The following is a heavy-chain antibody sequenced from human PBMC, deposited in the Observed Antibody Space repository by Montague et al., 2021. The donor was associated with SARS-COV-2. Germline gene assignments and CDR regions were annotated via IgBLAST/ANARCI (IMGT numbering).Heavy chain of an antibody. CDR2: IGTAGDT. CDR1: GFTFSSYD. Sequence: SLRLSCAASGFTFSSYDMHWVRQATGKGLEWVSAIGTAGDTYYPGSVKGRFTISRENANNSLYLQMNSLRAGDTAVYYCARARVRIAAAGISVRRIWYFDLWGRGPLVTVSS. CDR3: ARARVRIAAAGISVRRIWYFDL. D-gene: IGHD6-13*01. J-gene: IGHJ2*01. V-gene: IGHV3-13*01.